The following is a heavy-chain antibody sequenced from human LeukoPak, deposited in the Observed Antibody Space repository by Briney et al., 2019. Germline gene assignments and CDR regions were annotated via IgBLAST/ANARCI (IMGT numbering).Heavy chain of an antibody. D-gene: IGHD2-2*01. CDR3: ARRRFCSSTSCYEGAFDI. Sequence: GESLKISCKGSGYSFSSYWINWVRQMPGKGLEWMGRIDPSDSYTNYNPSFQGHVTISADKSISTAYLQWSSLKASDTAMYYCARRRFCSSTSCYEGAFDIWGQGTMVTVSS. V-gene: IGHV5-10-1*01. CDR2: IDPSDSYT. J-gene: IGHJ3*02. CDR1: GYSFSSYW.